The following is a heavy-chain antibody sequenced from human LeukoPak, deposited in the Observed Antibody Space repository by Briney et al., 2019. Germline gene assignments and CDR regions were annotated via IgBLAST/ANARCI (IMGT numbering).Heavy chain of an antibody. CDR3: ARHGRMGTINPSY. Sequence: SETLSLTCAVSGLSFTGYYWSWIRQPPGKGPEWIGEISHTGRTSYNPSLKSRASISLDTSKNQFSLKLSSVTAADTAVYYCARHGRMGTINPSYWGQGTLVTVSS. V-gene: IGHV4-34*01. J-gene: IGHJ4*02. CDR1: GLSFTGYY. D-gene: IGHD5-24*01. CDR2: ISHTGRT.